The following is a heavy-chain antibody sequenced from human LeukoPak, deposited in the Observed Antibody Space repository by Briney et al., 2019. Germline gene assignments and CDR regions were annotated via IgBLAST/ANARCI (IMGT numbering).Heavy chain of an antibody. CDR3: ARIMITVTTSDY. CDR2: ISSSGTTI. Sequence: GGSLRLSCAASGFTYSSYEMNWVRQAPGKGLEWLSHISSSGTTIKYADSVKGRFTISRDNAKNSLYLQVNSLRAEDTAVYYCARIMITVTTSDYWGQGTLVTVSS. CDR1: GFTYSSYE. J-gene: IGHJ4*02. D-gene: IGHD4-17*01. V-gene: IGHV3-48*03.